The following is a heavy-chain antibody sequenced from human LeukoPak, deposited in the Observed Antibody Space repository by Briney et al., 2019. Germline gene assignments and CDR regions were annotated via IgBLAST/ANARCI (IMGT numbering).Heavy chain of an antibody. CDR3: AKDIYGDYGGLDY. D-gene: IGHD4-17*01. V-gene: IGHV3-23*01. CDR2: IINSGGST. Sequence: PGGSLRLSCAASGFSFSSKAMSWVRQAPGKGLEWVSAIINSGGSTYYADSVKGRFTISRDNSKNTPYLQMNSLRAEDTALYYCAKDIYGDYGGLDYWGQGTLVTVSS. J-gene: IGHJ4*02. CDR1: GFSFSSKA.